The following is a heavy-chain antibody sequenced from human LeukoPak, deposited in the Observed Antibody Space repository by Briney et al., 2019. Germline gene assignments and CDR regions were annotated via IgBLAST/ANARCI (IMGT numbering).Heavy chain of an antibody. CDR1: GFTFGSYS. Sequence: PGGSLRLSCAASGFTFGSYSMHWVRQAPGKGPEFVSVIGGDGLTTFYADSVKDRFTISRDNSKSTPYLEMGSLRAEDMAVYYCAREGGGSGLWYYDLWGRGTLVTVSS. D-gene: IGHD1-26*01. CDR3: AREGGGSGLWYYDL. V-gene: IGHV3-64*02. CDR2: IGGDGLTT. J-gene: IGHJ2*01.